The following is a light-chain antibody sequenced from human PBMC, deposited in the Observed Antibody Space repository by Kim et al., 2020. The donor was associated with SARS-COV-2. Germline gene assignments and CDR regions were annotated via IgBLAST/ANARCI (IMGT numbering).Light chain of an antibody. CDR3: QKYDSAPWT. CDR1: QDIANY. Sequence: AHVGDGITITCRASQDIANYLAWYQQKPGKVPKLLVYAASALKSGVPSRFSGRRSGTDFTLTISNLQPEDVATYYCQKYDSAPWTFGQGTKVDIK. J-gene: IGKJ1*01. V-gene: IGKV1-27*01. CDR2: AAS.